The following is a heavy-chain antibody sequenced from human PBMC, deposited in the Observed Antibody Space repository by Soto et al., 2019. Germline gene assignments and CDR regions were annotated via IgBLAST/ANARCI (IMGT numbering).Heavy chain of an antibody. CDR1: GGSISSGGYY. CDR3: LRGVLS. CDR2: IHHSGST. Sequence: SETLSLTCNVSGGSISSGGYYWTWIRQHPGKGLEWIGNIHHSGSTFYNPSLKSRVSISVDTSKNQFSLKLSSVTAADTAVFFCLRGVLSWGQGTLPNASS. D-gene: IGHD3-10*01. J-gene: IGHJ1*01. V-gene: IGHV4-31*03.